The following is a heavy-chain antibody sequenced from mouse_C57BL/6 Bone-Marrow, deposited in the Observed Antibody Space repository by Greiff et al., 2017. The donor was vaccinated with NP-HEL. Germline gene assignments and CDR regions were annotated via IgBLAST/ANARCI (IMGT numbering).Heavy chain of an antibody. J-gene: IGHJ1*03. D-gene: IGHD2-4*01. V-gene: IGHV14-4*01. CDR3: TTPYDYDGYFDV. CDR2: IDPENGDT. Sequence: EVQLQQSGAELVRPGASVKLSCTASGFNIEDDYMHWVKQRPEQGLEWIGWIDPENGDTEYASKFQGKATITADTSSNTAYLQLSSLTSEDTAVYYCTTPYDYDGYFDVWGTGTTVTVSS. CDR1: GFNIEDDY.